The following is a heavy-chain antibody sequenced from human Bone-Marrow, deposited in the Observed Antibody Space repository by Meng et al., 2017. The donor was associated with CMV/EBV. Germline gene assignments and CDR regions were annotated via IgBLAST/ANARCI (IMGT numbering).Heavy chain of an antibody. CDR1: SGSISIYY. CDR2: IHYSGST. V-gene: IGHV4-59*01. Sequence: GSLRLSCTVSSGSISIYYWSWIRQPPGKGLEWIGCIHYSGSTNYNPSLKSRVTISVDTSKNQFSLKLSSVTAADTAVYYCARDLFRYSRSSELQPWGQGTLVTVSS. D-gene: IGHD6-6*01. J-gene: IGHJ5*02. CDR3: ARDLFRYSRSSELQP.